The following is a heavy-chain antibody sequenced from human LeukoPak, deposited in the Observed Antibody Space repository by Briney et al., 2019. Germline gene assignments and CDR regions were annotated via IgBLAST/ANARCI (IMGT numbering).Heavy chain of an antibody. CDR3: ARALRRYCSGGSCYSYYGMDV. D-gene: IGHD2-15*01. J-gene: IGHJ6*02. CDR1: GGSFSGYY. V-gene: IGHV4-34*01. CDR2: INHSGST. Sequence: PSETLSLTCAVYGGSFSGYYWSWIRQPPGKGLEWIGEINHSGSTNYNPSLKSRVTISADTSKNQFSLKLSSVTAADTAVYYCARALRRYCSGGSCYSYYGMDVWGQGTTVTVSS.